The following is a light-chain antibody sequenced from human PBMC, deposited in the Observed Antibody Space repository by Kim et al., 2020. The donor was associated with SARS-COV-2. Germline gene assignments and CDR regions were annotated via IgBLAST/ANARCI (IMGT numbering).Light chain of an antibody. Sequence: VSAGQTASITCSGDKLGDKYACWYQQKPGQSPVLVIYQDNKRPSGIPERFSGSNSGNTATLTISGTQAMDEADYYCQAWDSSTAWVFGGGTQLTVL. CDR1: KLGDKY. CDR3: QAWDSSTAWV. V-gene: IGLV3-1*01. J-gene: IGLJ3*02. CDR2: QDN.